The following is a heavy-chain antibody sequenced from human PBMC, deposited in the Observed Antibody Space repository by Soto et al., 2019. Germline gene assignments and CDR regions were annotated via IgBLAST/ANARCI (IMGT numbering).Heavy chain of an antibody. D-gene: IGHD6-6*01. Sequence: PSETLSLTCTVSGGSISSYYWTWIRQPPGKGLEWIGYIYYGGGTNYNPSLKSRVTISVDTSKNQFSLKLSSVTAADTAVYYCARDRQLGHYHYGMDVWGQGTTVTVSS. CDR2: IYYGGGT. J-gene: IGHJ6*02. V-gene: IGHV4-59*01. CDR1: GGSISSYY. CDR3: ARDRQLGHYHYGMDV.